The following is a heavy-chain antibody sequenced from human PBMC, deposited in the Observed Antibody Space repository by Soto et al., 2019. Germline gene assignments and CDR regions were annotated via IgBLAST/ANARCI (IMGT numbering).Heavy chain of an antibody. Sequence: QVQLVESGGGLVKPGGSLRLSCAASGFTFSDYYMSWIRQAPGKGLEWVSYSSSSGSTIYYADYVKGRFPISRDNAKNSLYLQMNSRRADDTAVYYCARDPASEWQVDLWGRGTLVSVSS. CDR2: SSSSGSTI. V-gene: IGHV3-11*01. CDR1: GFTFSDYY. J-gene: IGHJ2*01. D-gene: IGHD3-3*01. CDR3: ARDPASEWQVDL.